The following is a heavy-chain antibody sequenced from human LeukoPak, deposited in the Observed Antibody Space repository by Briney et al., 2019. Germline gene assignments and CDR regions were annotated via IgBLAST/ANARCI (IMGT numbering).Heavy chain of an antibody. CDR3: ARGGFYYYDNSGFYEKDY. V-gene: IGHV7-4-1*02. Sequence: GASVKVSCKASGYTFTSYTMNWVRQAPGQGLEWMGWINTNTGNPTYAQGFTGRFVFFLDTSVSTAYLQISSLKAEDTAVYYCARGGFYYYDNSGFYEKDYWGQGTLVTVSS. J-gene: IGHJ4*02. CDR2: INTNTGNP. CDR1: GYTFTSYT. D-gene: IGHD3-22*01.